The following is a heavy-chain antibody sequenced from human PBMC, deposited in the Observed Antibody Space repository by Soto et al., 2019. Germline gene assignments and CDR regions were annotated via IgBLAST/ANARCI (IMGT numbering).Heavy chain of an antibody. D-gene: IGHD6-19*01. J-gene: IGHJ6*02. Sequence: ASVKVSCKASGYTFTGYYMHWVRQAPGQGLEWMGWINPNSGGTNYAQKFQGWVTMTRDTSISTAYMELSRLRSDDTAVYYCAKAGIAVAGNPGYYYYGMDVWGQGTTVTVSS. CDR3: AKAGIAVAGNPGYYYYGMDV. CDR2: INPNSGGT. V-gene: IGHV1-2*04. CDR1: GYTFTGYY.